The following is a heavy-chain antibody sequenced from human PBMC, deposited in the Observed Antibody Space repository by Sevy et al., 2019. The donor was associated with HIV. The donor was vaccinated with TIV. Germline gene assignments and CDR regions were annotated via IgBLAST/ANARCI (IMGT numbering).Heavy chain of an antibody. CDR3: AKGGLRAAGKGDY. Sequence: GGSLRRSCAASGFTFSSYGMHWVRQAPGKGLEWVAVISYVGSNKYYADSVKGRFTISRDNSKNTLYLQMNSLRAEDTAVYYWAKGGLRAAGKGDYWGQGTLVTVSS. CDR1: GFTFSSYG. V-gene: IGHV3-30*18. D-gene: IGHD6-13*01. CDR2: ISYVGSNK. J-gene: IGHJ4*02.